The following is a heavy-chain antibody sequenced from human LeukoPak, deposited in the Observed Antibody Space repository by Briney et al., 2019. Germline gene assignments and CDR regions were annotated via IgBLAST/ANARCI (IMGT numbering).Heavy chain of an antibody. V-gene: IGHV1-18*01. CDR3: ARDRELYDKEGPFDY. J-gene: IGHJ4*02. CDR2: ISAYNGNT. D-gene: IGHD3-22*01. CDR1: GYTFTSYG. Sequence: ASVKVSCKASGYTFTSYGISWVRQAPGRGLEWMGWISAYNGNTNYAQKLQGRVTMTTDTSTSTAYMELRSLRSDDTAVYYCARDRELYDKEGPFDYWGQGTLVTVSS.